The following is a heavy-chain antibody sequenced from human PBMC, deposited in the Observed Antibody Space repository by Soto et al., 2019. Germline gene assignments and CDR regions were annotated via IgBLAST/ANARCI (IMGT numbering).Heavy chain of an antibody. CDR1: GFSFSDYA. CDR2: IRTSDGST. D-gene: IGHD3-3*01. Sequence: GGSLRLSCAASGFSFSDYAMTWVRQAPGKGLQWVSAIRTSDGSTFYADSVKGRFTISRDNSKNTLYLQMNSLRAEDTAVYYCAKDPYDFWSGYKGYWGQGTLVTVSS. J-gene: IGHJ4*02. V-gene: IGHV3-23*01. CDR3: AKDPYDFWSGYKGY.